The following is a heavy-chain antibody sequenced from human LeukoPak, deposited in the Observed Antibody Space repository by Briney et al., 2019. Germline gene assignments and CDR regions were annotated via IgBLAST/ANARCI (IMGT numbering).Heavy chain of an antibody. CDR3: ARTQAAAGFNDY. CDR2: INHSGST. Sequence: SETLSLTCAVYGGSFSGYYWSWIRQPPVKGLEWIGEINHSGSTNYNPSLKSRVTISVDTSKNQFSLKLSSVTAADTAVYYCARTQAAAGFNDYWGQGTLVTVSS. J-gene: IGHJ4*02. CDR1: GGSFSGYY. V-gene: IGHV4-34*01. D-gene: IGHD6-13*01.